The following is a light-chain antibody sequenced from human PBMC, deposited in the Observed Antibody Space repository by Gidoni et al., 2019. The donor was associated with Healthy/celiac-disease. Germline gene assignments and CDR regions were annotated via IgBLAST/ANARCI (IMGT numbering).Light chain of an antibody. CDR1: QSVNSN. Sequence: EIVMTQSPATLSVSPGERATLSCRASQSVNSNLAWYQQKPGQAPRLLIYGASTRATGIPARFSGSGSGTEFTLTISSLQSEDFAVYYCQQYNNGRTFXXXTKVEIK. V-gene: IGKV3-15*01. CDR2: GAS. J-gene: IGKJ1*01. CDR3: QQYNNGRT.